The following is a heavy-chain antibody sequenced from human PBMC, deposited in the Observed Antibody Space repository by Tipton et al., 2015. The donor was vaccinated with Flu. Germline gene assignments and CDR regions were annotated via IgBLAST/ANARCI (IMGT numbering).Heavy chain of an antibody. J-gene: IGHJ4*02. CDR3: ARSDSGYDWMAY. CDR1: GYSISSGYY. V-gene: IGHV4-61*01. Sequence: LRLSCTVSGYSISSGYYWGWIRQPPGKGLEWIGYIYYSGSTNYNPSLKSRVTISVDTSKNQFSLKLSSVTAADTAVYYCARSDSGYDWMAYWGQGTLVTVSS. D-gene: IGHD5-12*01. CDR2: IYYSGST.